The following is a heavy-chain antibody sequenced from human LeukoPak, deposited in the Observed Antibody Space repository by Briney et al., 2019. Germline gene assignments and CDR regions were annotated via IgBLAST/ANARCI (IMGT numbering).Heavy chain of an antibody. Sequence: GGSLKLSCAASGFTFSSYWMSWVRQAPGKGLEWVANIKQDGSEKYYVDSVKGRFTISKDNAKNSLYLQMNSLRAEDTAIYYCATYRQVLLPFESWGQGTLVTVSS. CDR1: GFTFSSYW. CDR3: ATYRQVLLPFES. D-gene: IGHD2-8*02. CDR2: IKQDGSEK. V-gene: IGHV3-7*03. J-gene: IGHJ4*02.